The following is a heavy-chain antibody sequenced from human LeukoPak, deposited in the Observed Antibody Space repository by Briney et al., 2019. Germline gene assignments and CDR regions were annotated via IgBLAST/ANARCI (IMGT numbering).Heavy chain of an antibody. V-gene: IGHV3-7*03. Sequence: GGSLRLSCTASGFTFSSYWMSWVRQAPGKGLEWVANIRQDGSEKDYVDSVKGRFTISRDNAKYSLHLQMNSLRAEDTAVYYCARIYGSGSRDYYGMDVWGQGTTVTVSS. J-gene: IGHJ6*02. CDR3: ARIYGSGSRDYYGMDV. D-gene: IGHD3-10*01. CDR1: GFTFSSYW. CDR2: IRQDGSEK.